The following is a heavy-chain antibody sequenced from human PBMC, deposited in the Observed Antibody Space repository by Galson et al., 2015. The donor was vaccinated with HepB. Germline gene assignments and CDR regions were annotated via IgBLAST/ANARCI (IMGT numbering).Heavy chain of an antibody. D-gene: IGHD1-1*01. V-gene: IGHV1-18*04. CDR3: ARNTSDNDGFDI. CDR1: GYTFTSYY. CDR2: ISGYNDNT. J-gene: IGHJ3*02. Sequence: SVKVSCKASGYTFTSYYMHWVRQAPGQGLEWMGWISGYNDNTNYAQTFQDRVTMTTDPSTGTAYMDLRSLRSDDTAVYYCARNTSDNDGFDIWGQGTMVSVSS.